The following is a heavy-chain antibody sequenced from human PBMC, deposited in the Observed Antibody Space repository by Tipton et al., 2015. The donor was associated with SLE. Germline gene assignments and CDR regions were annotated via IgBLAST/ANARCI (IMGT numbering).Heavy chain of an antibody. CDR2: INYSGST. Sequence: TLSLTCAVYGGSFGGYYWSWIRQPPGKGLEWIGEINYSGSTNYNPSLKSRVTISVDTSKNQFSLKLSSVTAADTAVYYCARDFGVVSDAFDIWGQGTMVTVSS. D-gene: IGHD3-3*01. CDR1: GGSFGGYY. V-gene: IGHV4-34*01. CDR3: ARDFGVVSDAFDI. J-gene: IGHJ3*02.